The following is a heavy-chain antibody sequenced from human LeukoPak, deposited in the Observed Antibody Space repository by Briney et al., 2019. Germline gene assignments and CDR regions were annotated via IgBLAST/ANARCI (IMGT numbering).Heavy chain of an antibody. CDR1: GGSFSGYY. J-gene: IGHJ6*03. CDR2: INHSGST. D-gene: IGHD3-16*01. CDR3: ARARGGRGPGLRGQTSHLYYYYYMDV. Sequence: SSETLSLTCAVYGGSFSGYYWSWIRQPPGKGLEWIGEINHSGSTNYNPSLKSRVTISVDTSKNQFSLKLSSVTAADTAVYCCARARGGRGPGLRGQTSHLYYYYYMDVWGKGTTVTISS. V-gene: IGHV4-34*01.